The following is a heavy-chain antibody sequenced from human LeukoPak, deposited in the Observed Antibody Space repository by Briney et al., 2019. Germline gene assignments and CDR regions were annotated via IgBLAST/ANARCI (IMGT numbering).Heavy chain of an antibody. D-gene: IGHD3/OR15-3a*01. CDR3: ARDVGRTRLDY. CDR1: GGSISSYY. Sequence: PSETLSLTCTVSGGSISSYYWSWIRQPPGKGLEWIGYIYGSGSTDYSPSLKSRVTMSVDTSKNQFSLKLNSVTAADTAVYYCARDVGRTRLDYWGQGTLVSVSS. J-gene: IGHJ4*02. CDR2: IYGSGST. V-gene: IGHV4-59*01.